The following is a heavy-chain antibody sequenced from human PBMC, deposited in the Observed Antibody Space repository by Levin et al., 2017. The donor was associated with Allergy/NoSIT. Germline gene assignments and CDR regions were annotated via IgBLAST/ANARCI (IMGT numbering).Heavy chain of an antibody. Sequence: GGSLRLSCAASGFTFSSYGMHWVRQAPGKGLEWVAVISYDGSNKYYADSVKGRFTISRDNSKNTLYLQMNSLRAEDTAVYYCEILATTVISLFDYWGQGTLVTVSS. CDR2: ISYDGSNK. V-gene: IGHV3-30*03. D-gene: IGHD4-17*01. CDR1: GFTFSSYG. CDR3: EILATTVISLFDY. J-gene: IGHJ4*02.